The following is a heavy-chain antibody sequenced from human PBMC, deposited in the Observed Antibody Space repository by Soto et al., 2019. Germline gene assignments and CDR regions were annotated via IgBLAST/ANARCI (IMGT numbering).Heavy chain of an antibody. CDR3: ARDPCSGSWRLYYYMDV. V-gene: IGHV1-18*01. Sequence: GASVKVSCKASGYTFTSYGISWVRQAPGQGLEWMGWISAYNGNTNYAQKLQGRVAMTTDTSTSTAYMELRSLRSDDTAVYYCARDPCSGSWRLYYYMDVWGKGTTVTVSS. J-gene: IGHJ6*03. D-gene: IGHD3-10*02. CDR1: GYTFTSYG. CDR2: ISAYNGNT.